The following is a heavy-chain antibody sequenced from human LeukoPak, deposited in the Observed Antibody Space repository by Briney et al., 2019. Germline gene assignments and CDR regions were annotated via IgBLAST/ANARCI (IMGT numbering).Heavy chain of an antibody. CDR1: GFTFSSYA. CDR3: AKGPFNTYYYDSSGYPGYFDY. J-gene: IGHJ4*02. V-gene: IGHV3-23*01. D-gene: IGHD3-22*01. CDR2: ISGSGGST. Sequence: GGFLRLSCAASGFTFSSYAMSWVRQAPGKGLEWVSAISGSGGSTYYADSVKGRFTISRDNSKNTLYLQMNSLRAEDTAVYYCAKGPFNTYYYDSSGYPGYFDYWGQGTLVTVSS.